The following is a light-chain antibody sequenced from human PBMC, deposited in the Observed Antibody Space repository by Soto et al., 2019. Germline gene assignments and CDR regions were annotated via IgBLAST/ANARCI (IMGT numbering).Light chain of an antibody. V-gene: IGLV1-47*01. J-gene: IGLJ3*02. CDR1: SSNIGRNY. CDR2: SNN. Sequence: QSVLTQPPSASGTPGQRVTISCSGSSSNIGRNYVYWHQQLPGTAPKLLIQSNNQRPSGIPDRFSGSKSGTSASLAISGLRSEDEADYYCATWDDSLSGWVFGGGTKLTV. CDR3: ATWDDSLSGWV.